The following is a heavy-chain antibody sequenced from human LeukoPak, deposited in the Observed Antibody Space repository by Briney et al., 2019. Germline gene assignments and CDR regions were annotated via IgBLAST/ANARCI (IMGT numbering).Heavy chain of an antibody. CDR1: GGSISSYY. Sequence: SETLCLTCTVSGGSISSYYWSWFGQRAGKALDGIGRIYTSGSTNDNPSLNKRVTMSVDTSKNPFPLKLSSVTAADTAVYYCARDWPPPYYYGSGSPYYFDYWGQGTLVTVSS. V-gene: IGHV4-4*07. CDR3: ARDWPPPYYYGSGSPYYFDY. J-gene: IGHJ4*02. D-gene: IGHD3-10*01. CDR2: IYTSGST.